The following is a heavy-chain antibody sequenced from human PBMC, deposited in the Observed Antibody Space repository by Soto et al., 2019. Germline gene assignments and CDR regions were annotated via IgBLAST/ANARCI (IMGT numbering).Heavy chain of an antibody. CDR1: GGTFSSYA. D-gene: IGHD5-18*01. CDR3: ARVYSYGRFWDYYFDY. J-gene: IGHJ4*02. Sequence: QVQLVQSGAEVKKPGSSVKVSCKASGGTFSSYAISWVRQAPGQGLEWMGGIIPIFGTANYAQKFQGRVTITADESTSTAYMELSSLRSEDTAVYNCARVYSYGRFWDYYFDYWGQGTLVTVSS. CDR2: IIPIFGTA. V-gene: IGHV1-69*01.